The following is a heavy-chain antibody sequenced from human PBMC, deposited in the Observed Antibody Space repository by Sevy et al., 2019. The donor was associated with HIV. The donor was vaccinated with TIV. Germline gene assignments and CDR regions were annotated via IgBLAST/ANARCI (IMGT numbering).Heavy chain of an antibody. CDR1: GFTFSSYW. CDR3: ARVRITMVRGVIIPGYMDV. CDR2: INSDGSST. J-gene: IGHJ6*03. Sequence: LSLTCAASGFTFSSYWMHWVRQAPGKGLVWVSRINSDGSSTSYADSVKGRFTISRDNAKNTLYLQMNSLRAEDTAVYYCARVRITMVRGVIIPGYMDVWGKGTTVTVSS. D-gene: IGHD3-10*01. V-gene: IGHV3-74*01.